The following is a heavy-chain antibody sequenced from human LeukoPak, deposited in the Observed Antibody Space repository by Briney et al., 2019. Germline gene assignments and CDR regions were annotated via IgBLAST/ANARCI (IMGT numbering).Heavy chain of an antibody. J-gene: IGHJ4*02. V-gene: IGHV3-21*01. CDR1: GFTFSSYS. CDR3: ARIPRYSGSFLY. Sequence: GGSLRLSCAASGFTFSSYSMNWVRQAPGKGLEWVSSISSSSSYIYYADSVKGRFTISRDNAKNSLYLQMNSLRAEDTAVYYCARIPRYSGSFLYWGQGTLVTVSS. CDR2: ISSSSSYI. D-gene: IGHD6-6*01.